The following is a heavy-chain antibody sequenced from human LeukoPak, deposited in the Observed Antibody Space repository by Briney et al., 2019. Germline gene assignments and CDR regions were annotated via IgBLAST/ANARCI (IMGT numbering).Heavy chain of an antibody. CDR1: GYSISSGYY. V-gene: IGHV4-38-2*02. Sequence: PSETLSLTCTVPGYSISSGYYWGWIRQPPGKGLEWIGSIYHSGSAYYNPSLKSRVTISVDTSKNQFSLKLSSVTAADTAVYYCARVVGSSWYYFDYSGQGTLVTVSS. CDR2: IYHSGSA. J-gene: IGHJ4*02. CDR3: ARVVGSSWYYFDY. D-gene: IGHD6-13*01.